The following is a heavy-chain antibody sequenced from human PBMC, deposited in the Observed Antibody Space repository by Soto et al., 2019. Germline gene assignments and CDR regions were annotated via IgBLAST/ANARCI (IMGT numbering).Heavy chain of an antibody. CDR1: GYTFTSYG. CDR2: ISAHNRNT. D-gene: IGHD3-22*01. Sequence: ASVKVSCKASGYTFTSYGISCVRQAPGQGLEWMGWISAHNRNTNYAQELQGRVTMTTDTSTSTAYMELRSLRSDDTAVYYCARDQLYYNDISGRPLNAFDVWGQGTMVTVSS. J-gene: IGHJ3*01. V-gene: IGHV1-18*01. CDR3: ARDQLYYNDISGRPLNAFDV.